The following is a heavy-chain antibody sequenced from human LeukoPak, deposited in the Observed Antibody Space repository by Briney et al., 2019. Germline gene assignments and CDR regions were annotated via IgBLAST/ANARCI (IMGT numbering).Heavy chain of an antibody. J-gene: IGHJ6*03. CDR3: ARGLGRSFYYYYMDV. D-gene: IGHD1-26*01. Sequence: GESLKISCKGSGYSFTSYWIGWVRQMPGKGLEWMGIIYPGDSDTRYSPSFQGQVTISADKSISTAYLQGSSLKASDTAMYYCARGLGRSFYYYYMDVWGKGTTVTASS. CDR2: IYPGDSDT. V-gene: IGHV5-51*01. CDR1: GYSFTSYW.